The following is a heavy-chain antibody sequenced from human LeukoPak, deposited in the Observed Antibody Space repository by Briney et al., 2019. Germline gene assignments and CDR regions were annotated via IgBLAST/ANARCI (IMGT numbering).Heavy chain of an antibody. CDR2: ITSAGST. CDR1: GFTFSDFY. D-gene: IGHD2-15*01. J-gene: IGHJ5*02. Sequence: GGSLRLSCAASGFTFSDFYMTWIRQAPGKGLEWVSYITSAGSTYYADSVKGRFTISRDNAKTSLYLQMNSLRAEDTAVYYCARDRYCSGSWGQGTLVTVSS. V-gene: IGHV3-11*04. CDR3: ARDRYCSGS.